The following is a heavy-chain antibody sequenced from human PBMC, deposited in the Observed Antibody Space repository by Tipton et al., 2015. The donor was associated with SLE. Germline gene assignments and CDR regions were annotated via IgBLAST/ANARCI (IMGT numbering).Heavy chain of an antibody. D-gene: IGHD4-23*01. Sequence: TLSLTCVVYGGSFSGYYWSWIRQPPGKGLEWIGEINHSGSTNYNPSLKSRVTISVDTSKNQFSLKLSSVTAADTAVYYCARMLYSGNSGGKVGNWFDPWGQGTLVTVSS. CDR2: INHSGST. J-gene: IGHJ5*02. CDR1: GGSFSGYY. V-gene: IGHV4-34*01. CDR3: ARMLYSGNSGGKVGNWFDP.